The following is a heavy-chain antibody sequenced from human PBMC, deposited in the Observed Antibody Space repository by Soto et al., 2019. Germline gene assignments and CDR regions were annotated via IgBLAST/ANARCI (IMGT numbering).Heavy chain of an antibody. D-gene: IGHD6-13*01. Sequence: QTLSLTCAISGDSVSSNSVAWNWIRQSPSRGLEWLGRTYYRSKWYNDYAVSVKSRITINPDTSKNQFSLQLNSVTPEDTAVYYCTRVRIAAAGIPFDYWGQGTLVTVSS. CDR3: TRVRIAAAGIPFDY. V-gene: IGHV6-1*01. J-gene: IGHJ4*02. CDR1: GDSVSSNSVA. CDR2: TYYRSKWYN.